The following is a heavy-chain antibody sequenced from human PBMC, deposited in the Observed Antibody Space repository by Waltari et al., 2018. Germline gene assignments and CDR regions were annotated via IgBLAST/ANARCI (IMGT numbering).Heavy chain of an antibody. V-gene: IGHV4-30-4*08. CDR3: ARALTMVVTGDYFDY. D-gene: IGHD2-15*01. CDR1: GGSISSGDYY. CDR2: IYYSGST. J-gene: IGHJ4*02. Sequence: QVQLQESGPGLVKPSQTLSLTCTVSGGSISSGDYYWSWIRQPPGKGLEWIGYIYYSGSTYYNPSLKSRVTISVDTSKNQFSLKLSSVTAADTAVYYCARALTMVVTGDYFDYWGQGTLVTVSS.